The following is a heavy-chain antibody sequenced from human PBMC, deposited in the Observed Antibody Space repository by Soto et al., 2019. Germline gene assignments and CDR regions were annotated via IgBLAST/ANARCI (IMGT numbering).Heavy chain of an antibody. V-gene: IGHV4-30-2*01. CDR2: IYHSGST. D-gene: IGHD5-18*01. CDR1: GGSISSGYYS. CDR3: ARNTAVVGDFFDH. Sequence: SETLSLTCAVSGGSISSGYYSWSWIRQPPGRGPEWIGYIYHSGSTFYSPSLRSRVTISIDRSENQVSLKLNSVTAADTAVYYCARNTAVVGDFFDHWGQGTLVTVSS. J-gene: IGHJ4*02.